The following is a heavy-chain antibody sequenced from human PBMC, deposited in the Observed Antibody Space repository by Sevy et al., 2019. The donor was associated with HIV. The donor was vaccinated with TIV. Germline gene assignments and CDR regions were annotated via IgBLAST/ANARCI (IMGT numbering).Heavy chain of an antibody. CDR3: ARDEGNYYFHY. J-gene: IGHJ4*02. D-gene: IGHD1-7*01. CDR2: IKQDAGQK. CDR1: GFTFSKYW. Sequence: GGSLRLSCAASGFTFSKYWMGWVRQAPGKGLEWVANIKQDAGQKYYVDSVKGRFTISRDNAKNSLYLQMNSLSAEDTVVYFCARDEGNYYFHYWGQGTLVTFSS. V-gene: IGHV3-7*01.